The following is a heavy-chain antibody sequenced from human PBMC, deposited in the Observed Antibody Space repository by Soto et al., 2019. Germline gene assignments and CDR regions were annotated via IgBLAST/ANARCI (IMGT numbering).Heavy chain of an antibody. J-gene: IGHJ3*02. D-gene: IGHD3-9*01. CDR1: GGTFSSYA. V-gene: IGHV1-69*13. Sequence: SVKVSCKASGGTFSSYAISWVRQAPGQGLEWMGGIIPIFGTANYAQKFQGRVTITADESTSTAYMELSSLRSEDTAVYYCARDLEYYDILTGPNGRYNAFDIWGQGTMVTVSS. CDR2: IIPIFGTA. CDR3: ARDLEYYDILTGPNGRYNAFDI.